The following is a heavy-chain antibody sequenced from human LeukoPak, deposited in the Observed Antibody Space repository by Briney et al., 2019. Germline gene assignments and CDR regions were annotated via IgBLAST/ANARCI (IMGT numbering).Heavy chain of an antibody. V-gene: IGHV3-33*01. J-gene: IGHJ4*02. CDR2: IWFDGSNK. D-gene: IGHD1-1*01. CDR1: GFIFSNDA. CDR3: VRDPSGSGFAFDS. Sequence: PGGSLRLSCAASGFIFSNDAMHWVRQAPGKGLEWVAFIWFDGSNKHYADSVKGRFTISRDNSADTLYLQTNSLRAEDTAVYYCVRDPSGSGFAFDSWGQGALVTVSS.